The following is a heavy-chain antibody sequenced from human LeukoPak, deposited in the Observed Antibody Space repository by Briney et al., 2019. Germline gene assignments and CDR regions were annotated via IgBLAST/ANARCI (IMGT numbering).Heavy chain of an antibody. CDR2: IYYSGST. D-gene: IGHD3-10*01. V-gene: IGHV4-31*03. J-gene: IGHJ4*02. CDR3: ARTRINMVRGGYFDY. CDR1: GGSINSGGYY. Sequence: SETLSRTCTVSGGSINSGGYYWSRIRQHPGKGLEWIGYIYYSGSTYYNPSLKSRVTISVDTSKNQFSLKLSSVTAADTAVYYCARTRINMVRGGYFDYWGQGTLVTVSS.